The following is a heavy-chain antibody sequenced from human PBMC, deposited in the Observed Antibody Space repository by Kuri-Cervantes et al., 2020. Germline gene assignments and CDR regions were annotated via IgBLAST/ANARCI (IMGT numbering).Heavy chain of an antibody. V-gene: IGHV3-15*01. J-gene: IGHJ4*02. CDR2: LKGKTDGGTA. Sequence: GESLKISCAASGFTFRYAWMNWVRQAPGKGLEWVGRLKGKTDGGTADYAAPVKGRFTISRDDSKNRLYLQMTGLKTEDTAVYYCTTVGYRSDYWGQGTLVTVSS. CDR1: GFTFRYAW. CDR3: TTVGYRSDY. D-gene: IGHD3-16*02.